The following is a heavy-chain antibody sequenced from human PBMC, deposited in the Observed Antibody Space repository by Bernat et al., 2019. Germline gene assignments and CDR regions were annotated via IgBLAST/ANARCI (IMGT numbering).Heavy chain of an antibody. Sequence: QVQLVQSGAEVKKPGASVKVSCKASGYTFTSYGISWVRQAPGQGLEWMGWISAYNGNTNYAQKFQGGVTMTTDTSTSAACMELRSLRSDDTAGYYCAAQAYSSENWFDPWGQGTLVTVSS. CDR3: AAQAYSSENWFDP. V-gene: IGHV1-18*01. J-gene: IGHJ5*02. D-gene: IGHD6-25*01. CDR2: ISAYNGNT. CDR1: GYTFTSYG.